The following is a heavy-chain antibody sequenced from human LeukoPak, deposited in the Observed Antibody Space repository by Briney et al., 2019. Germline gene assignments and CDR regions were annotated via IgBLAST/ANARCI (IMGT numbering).Heavy chain of an antibody. D-gene: IGHD6-13*01. Sequence: SETLSLTCAVYGGSFSGYYWSWIRQPPGKGLEWIGEINHSGSTNHNPSLKSRVTISVDTSKNQFSLKLSSVTAADTAVYYCARGLRYSSSWFDPWGQGTLVTVSS. J-gene: IGHJ5*02. CDR3: ARGLRYSSSWFDP. CDR2: INHSGST. CDR1: GGSFSGYY. V-gene: IGHV4-34*01.